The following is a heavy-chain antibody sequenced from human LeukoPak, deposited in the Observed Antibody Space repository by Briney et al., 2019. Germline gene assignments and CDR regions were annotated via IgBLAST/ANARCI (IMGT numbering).Heavy chain of an antibody. V-gene: IGHV1-69*13. Sequence: SVKVSCKASGGTFSSYAISWVRQAPGQGLEWMGGIIPIFGTADYAQKFQGRVTITADESTSTAYMELSSLRSEDTAVYYCARVRYYYDSSGYYYQPFDYWGQGTLVTVSS. D-gene: IGHD3-22*01. CDR2: IIPIFGTA. J-gene: IGHJ4*02. CDR3: ARVRYYYDSSGYYYQPFDY. CDR1: GGTFSSYA.